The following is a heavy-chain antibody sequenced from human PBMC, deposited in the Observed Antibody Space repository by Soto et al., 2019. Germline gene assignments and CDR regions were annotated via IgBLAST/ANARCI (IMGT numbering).Heavy chain of an antibody. D-gene: IGHD3-22*01. J-gene: IGHJ2*01. CDR3: AKVGSFYEIYDHWYFEL. CDR1: GFTFSTYA. CDR2: ITRSGGDT. Sequence: EVQLLESGGGLVQPGGSLRLSCAASGFTFSTYAMTWVRQAPGKGLEWVSAITRSGGDTIYVDSVKGRFTISRDNSTNTLHLQMNSLRAVDTAVYYCAKVGSFYEIYDHWYFELWGRGTLVTVSS. V-gene: IGHV3-23*01.